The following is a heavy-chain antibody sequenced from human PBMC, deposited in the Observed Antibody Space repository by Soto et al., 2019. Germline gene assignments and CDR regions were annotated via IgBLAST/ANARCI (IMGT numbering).Heavy chain of an antibody. CDR2: IGSRGDST. CDR3: AKDLIYGYNSGRPFDS. J-gene: IGHJ4*02. V-gene: IGHV3-23*01. D-gene: IGHD6-19*01. Sequence: GGSLRLSCAASGFTFSSFAMSWVRQAPGKGLEWVSAIGSRGDSTYYVDSVKGRFTISRDNSKNTLYLQMNSLRAEDTAVYYCAKDLIYGYNSGRPFDSWGQGTLVTVSS. CDR1: GFTFSSFA.